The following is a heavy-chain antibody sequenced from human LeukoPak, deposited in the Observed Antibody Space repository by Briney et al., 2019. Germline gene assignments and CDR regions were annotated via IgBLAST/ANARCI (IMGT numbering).Heavy chain of an antibody. V-gene: IGHV4-4*07. CDR2: IYSSGST. CDR3: ARVPVIITMIVGGFDY. CDR1: GGSISSYY. Sequence: SETLSLTCTVSGGSISSYYWSWIRQPAGKGLEWIGRIYSSGSTYYNPSLKSRVTISVDTSKSQFSLKLSSVTAADTAVYYCARVPVIITMIVGGFDYWGQGTLVTVSS. J-gene: IGHJ4*02. D-gene: IGHD3-22*01.